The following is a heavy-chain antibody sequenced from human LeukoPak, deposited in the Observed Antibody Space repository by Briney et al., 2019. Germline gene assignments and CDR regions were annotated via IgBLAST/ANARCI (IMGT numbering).Heavy chain of an antibody. V-gene: IGHV3-30*18. J-gene: IGHJ4*02. CDR3: AKRLRVRGGFDY. CDR1: GFTFSSYG. Sequence: GGSLRLSCAASGFTFSSYGMHWVRQAPGKGLEWVAVISYDGSNKYYADSVKGRFTISRDNSKNTLYLQMNSLRAEDTAVYYCAKRLRVRGGFDYWGQGTLVTVSS. D-gene: IGHD4-17*01. CDR2: ISYDGSNK.